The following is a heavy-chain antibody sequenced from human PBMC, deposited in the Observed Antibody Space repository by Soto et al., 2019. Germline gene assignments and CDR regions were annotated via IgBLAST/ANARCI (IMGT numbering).Heavy chain of an antibody. V-gene: IGHV1-69*02. J-gene: IGHJ3*01. D-gene: IGHD6-13*01. Sequence: QVHLVQSGAEVKKPGSSVKVSCKAAVGTFSTYTLIWVRQAPGKGLEWMGRIIPMLTVRNSAQKFQGRVTLTADKSTSTAFMELTSLRSDDTAVYYCSIGSWAAETFDVWGQGTMVTVSS. CDR1: VGTFSTYT. CDR3: SIGSWAAETFDV. CDR2: IIPMLTVR.